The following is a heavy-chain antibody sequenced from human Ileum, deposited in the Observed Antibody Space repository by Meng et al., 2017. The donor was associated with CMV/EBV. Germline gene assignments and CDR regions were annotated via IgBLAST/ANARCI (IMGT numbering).Heavy chain of an antibody. Sequence: SVKVSCKASGFTFANSAVQWVRQDRGQRLEWIGWIVLGIPNTNYEQKFQERVTITGEMSTSTAYMELSSLRSDDTAVDYCAADVLGATTGDAFDIWGQGTMVTVSS. CDR3: AADVLGATTGDAFDI. J-gene: IGHJ3*02. V-gene: IGHV1-58*01. CDR1: GFTFANSA. D-gene: IGHD1-26*01. CDR2: IVLGIPNT.